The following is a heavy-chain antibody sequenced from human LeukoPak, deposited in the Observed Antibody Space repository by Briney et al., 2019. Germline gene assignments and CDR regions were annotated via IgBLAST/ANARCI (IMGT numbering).Heavy chain of an antibody. J-gene: IGHJ4*02. D-gene: IGHD3-16*01. CDR3: ARQSDVWGSCVN. V-gene: IGHV4-34*01. CDR2: INHSGST. CDR1: GGSFSGYY. Sequence: SETLSLTCAVYGGSFSGYYWSWLRQPPGKGLEWIGEINHSGSTNYNPSLKSRVIISVDMSKNQFSLKLSSVTAADTAVYYCARQSDVWGSCVNWGQGTLVTVSS.